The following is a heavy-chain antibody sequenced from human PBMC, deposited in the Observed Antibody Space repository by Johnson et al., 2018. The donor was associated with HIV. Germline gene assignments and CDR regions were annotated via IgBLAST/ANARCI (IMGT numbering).Heavy chain of an antibody. J-gene: IGHJ3*02. CDR3: AREVRGARGGFDI. CDR2: ISYDGSNK. CDR1: GFTFSSYA. D-gene: IGHD3-10*01. Sequence: QVQLVESGGGVVQPGRSLRLSCAASGFTFSSYAMHWVRQAPGKGLEWVAVISYDGSNKYYADSVKGRFTISRDNSKNTLYLQMNSLRAEDTAVYYGAREVRGARGGFDIWGQGTMVTVSS. V-gene: IGHV3-30-3*01.